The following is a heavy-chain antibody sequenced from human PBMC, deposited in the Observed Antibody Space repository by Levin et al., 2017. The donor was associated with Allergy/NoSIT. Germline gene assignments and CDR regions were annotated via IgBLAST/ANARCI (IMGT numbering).Heavy chain of an antibody. CDR3: AKDWGFQFNSGSSYFDD. CDR1: GFTFNHYG. J-gene: IGHJ4*02. CDR2: ISYDGSNK. D-gene: IGHD3-10*01. V-gene: IGHV3-30*18. Sequence: GESLKISCAASGFTFNHYGMHWVRQAPGKGLDWVATISYDGSNKYYADSVKGRFTISRDNSKNTLYLQMNSLRVEDTALYYCAKDWGFQFNSGSSYFDDWGQGTLVTVSS.